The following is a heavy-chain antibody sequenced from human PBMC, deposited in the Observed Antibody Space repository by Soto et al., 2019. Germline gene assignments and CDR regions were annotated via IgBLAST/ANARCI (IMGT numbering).Heavy chain of an antibody. CDR1: GFTFSRFE. CDR3: TRAAWFPYLSFY. Sequence: GGSLRLSCAASGFTFSRFELHWVRQAPGKGLEWISYISSSGSTAYYASSLEGRFTISRDNANNSVYLQMDNLRAEDTALYYCTRAAWFPYLSFYWGQGALVTVSS. D-gene: IGHD3-10*01. CDR2: ISSSGSTA. V-gene: IGHV3-48*03. J-gene: IGHJ4*02.